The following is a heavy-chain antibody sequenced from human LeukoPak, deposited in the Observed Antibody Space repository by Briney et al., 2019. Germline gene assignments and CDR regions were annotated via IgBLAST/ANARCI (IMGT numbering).Heavy chain of an antibody. J-gene: IGHJ4*02. D-gene: IGHD3-22*01. CDR2: ISSSSYI. V-gene: IGHV3-21*01. Sequence: GGSLRLSCAASGFTFSSYSMNWVRQAPGKGLEWVSSISSSSYIYYADSVKGRFTISRDNAKNSLYLQMNSLRAEDTAVYYCARVDYYDSSGYFDYWGQGTLVTLSS. CDR1: GFTFSSYS. CDR3: ARVDYYDSSGYFDY.